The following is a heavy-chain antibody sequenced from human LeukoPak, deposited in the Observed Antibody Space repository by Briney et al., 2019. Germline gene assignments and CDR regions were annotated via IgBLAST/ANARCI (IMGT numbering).Heavy chain of an antibody. Sequence: SETLSLTCTVSGGSISGSRYYWGWIRQPPGKGLEWIGSIYYSGSTYYNPSLKSRVTISVDTSKNQFSLKLSSVTAADTAVYYCARIVGASDYWGQGTLVTVSS. CDR2: IYYSGST. CDR1: GGSISGSRYY. CDR3: ARIVGASDY. D-gene: IGHD1-26*01. J-gene: IGHJ4*02. V-gene: IGHV4-39*01.